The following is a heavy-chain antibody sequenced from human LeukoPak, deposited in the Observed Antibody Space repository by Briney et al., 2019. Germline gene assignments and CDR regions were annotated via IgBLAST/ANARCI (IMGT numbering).Heavy chain of an antibody. CDR3: ARGVATVYYYYYGMDV. Sequence: GGSLRLSCAASGFTVSSNYMSWVRQAPGKGLEWVSVIYSGGSTYYADSVKGRFTISRDNSKNTLYLQMNSLRAEDTAVYYCARGVATVYYYYYGMDVWGQGTTVTVSS. J-gene: IGHJ6*02. D-gene: IGHD5-12*01. CDR2: IYSGGST. V-gene: IGHV3-53*01. CDR1: GFTVSSNY.